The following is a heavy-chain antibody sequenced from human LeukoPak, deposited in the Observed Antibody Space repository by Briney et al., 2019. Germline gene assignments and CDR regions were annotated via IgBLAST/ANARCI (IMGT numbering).Heavy chain of an antibody. CDR1: GGSFSGYY. CDR3: ARPPGVFGGYYYYYYMDV. V-gene: IGHV4-34*01. Sequence: PSETLSLTCAVYGGSFSGYYWSWIRQPPGKGLEWIGEINHSGSTNYNPSLKSRVTISVDTSKNQFSLKLSSVTAADTAVYYCARPPGVFGGYYYYYYMDVWGKGTTVTISS. CDR2: INHSGST. J-gene: IGHJ6*03. D-gene: IGHD6-6*01.